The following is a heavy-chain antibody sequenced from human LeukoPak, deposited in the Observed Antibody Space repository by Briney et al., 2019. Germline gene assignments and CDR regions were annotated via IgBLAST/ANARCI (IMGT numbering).Heavy chain of an antibody. CDR1: GFTFSSYA. J-gene: IGHJ6*02. V-gene: IGHV3-23*01. CDR2: ISGRGGST. CDR3: AKGLDSSGYYYVERDYYYGMDV. D-gene: IGHD3-22*01. Sequence: PGGSLRLSCAASGFTFSSYAMSWVRQAPGKGLEWVSAISGRGGSTYYADSVKGRFTISRDNSKDTLYLQMNSLRAEDTAVYYCAKGLDSSGYYYVERDYYYGMDVWGQGTTVTVSS.